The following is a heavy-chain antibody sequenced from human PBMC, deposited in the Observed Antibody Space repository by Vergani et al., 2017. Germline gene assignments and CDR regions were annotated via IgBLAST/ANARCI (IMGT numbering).Heavy chain of an antibody. D-gene: IGHD5/OR15-5a*01. CDR1: GGSVTTTNFY. CDR3: TXRVSTRVRLYFDS. V-gene: IGHV4-39*01. Sequence: QLQLHESGPGLLKPSETLSLTCTVSGGSVTTTNFYWGWIRQPPGKGLEWIGNIYHTGSTYYNPSLKSRLTMSVDTSNNQFSLKMSSVTAADTAIYYCTXRVSTRVRLYFDSWGLGTLVTVSS. J-gene: IGHJ4*02. CDR2: IYHTGST.